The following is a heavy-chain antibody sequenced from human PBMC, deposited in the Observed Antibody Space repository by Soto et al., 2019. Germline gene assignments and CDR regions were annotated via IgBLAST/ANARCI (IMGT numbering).Heavy chain of an antibody. CDR1: GGSISSSSYY. D-gene: IGHD4-17*01. V-gene: IGHV4-39*01. CDR2: IYYSGST. J-gene: IGHJ5*02. Sequence: QLQLQESGPGLVKPSETLLLTCTVSGGSISSSSYYWGWIRQLPGKGLEWLGSIYYSGSTYYNPSLRRRVTVSVHKTQSQFPRKPGSVTAADTAVYYWARYPYLRSAWFVPWGQGTLVTVSS. CDR3: ARYPYLRSAWFVP.